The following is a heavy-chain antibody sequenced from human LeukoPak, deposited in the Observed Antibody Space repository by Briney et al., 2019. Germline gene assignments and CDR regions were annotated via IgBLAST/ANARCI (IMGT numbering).Heavy chain of an antibody. Sequence: ASVTVSCKASGYTFTSYDINWVRQATGQGLEWMGWMNPNSGNTGYAQKFQGRVTMTRNTSISTAYMELSSLRSEDTAVYYCARGRYSGIYSGYYYYYYMDVWGKGTTVTVSS. CDR2: MNPNSGNT. CDR3: ARGRYSGIYSGYYYYYYMDV. D-gene: IGHD1-26*01. CDR1: GYTFTSYD. J-gene: IGHJ6*03. V-gene: IGHV1-8*01.